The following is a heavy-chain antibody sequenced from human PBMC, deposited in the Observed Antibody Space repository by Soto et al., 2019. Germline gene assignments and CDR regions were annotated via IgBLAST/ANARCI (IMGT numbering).Heavy chain of an antibody. J-gene: IGHJ4*02. V-gene: IGHV3-30*18. CDR1: GFTFSSYG. Sequence: SLRLSCAASGFTFSSYGMHGVRQAPGKGLEWVAVISYDGSNKYYADSVKGRFTISRDNSKNTLYLQMNSLRAEDTAVYYCAKDGSTIFGVVIDYWGQGTLVTVS. CDR3: AKDGSTIFGVVIDY. CDR2: ISYDGSNK. D-gene: IGHD3-3*01.